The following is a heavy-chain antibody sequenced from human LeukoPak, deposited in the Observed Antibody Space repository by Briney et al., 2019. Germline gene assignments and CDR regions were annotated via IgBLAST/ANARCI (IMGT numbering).Heavy chain of an antibody. Sequence: PGGSLRLSCAASGFTFSSYEMNWVRQAPGKGLEWVSYISSSGSTIYYADSVKGRFTISRDNAKNSLYLQMNSLRAEDTAVYYCASRDYYYDSSGPYYFDYWGQGTLVTVSS. CDR3: ASRDYYYDSSGPYYFDY. V-gene: IGHV3-48*03. CDR1: GFTFSSYE. J-gene: IGHJ4*02. D-gene: IGHD3-22*01. CDR2: ISSSGSTI.